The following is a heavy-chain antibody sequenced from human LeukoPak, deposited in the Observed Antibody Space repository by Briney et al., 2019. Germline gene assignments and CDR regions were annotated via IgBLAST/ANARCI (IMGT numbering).Heavy chain of an antibody. CDR2: ISAYNGNT. V-gene: IGHV1-18*01. D-gene: IGHD2-15*01. CDR3: ARDFGIGSGPAGFDY. Sequence: ASVKVSCKASGYTFTSYGINWVRQAPGQGLEWMGWISAYNGNTNYAQKFQGRVTMTTDTSTSTAYMELRSLRSDDTAVYYCARDFGIGSGPAGFDYWGQGTLVTVSS. CDR1: GYTFTSYG. J-gene: IGHJ4*02.